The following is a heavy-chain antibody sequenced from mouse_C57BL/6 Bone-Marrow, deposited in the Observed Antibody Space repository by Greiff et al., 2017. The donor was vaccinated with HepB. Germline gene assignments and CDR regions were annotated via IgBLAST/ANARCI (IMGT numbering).Heavy chain of an antibody. CDR1: GYSITSGYY. CDR3: ASYARNAMDY. V-gene: IGHV3-6*01. CDR2: ISYDGSN. Sequence: EVKLVESGPGLVKPSQSLSLTCSVTGYSITSGYYWNWIRQFPGNKLEWMGYISYDGSNNYNPSLKNRISITRDTSKNQFFLKLNSVTTEDTATYYCASYARNAMDYWGQGTSVTVSS. D-gene: IGHD6-5*01. J-gene: IGHJ4*01.